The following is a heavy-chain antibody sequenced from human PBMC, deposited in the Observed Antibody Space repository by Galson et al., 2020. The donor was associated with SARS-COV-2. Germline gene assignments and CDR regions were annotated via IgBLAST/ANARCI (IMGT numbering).Heavy chain of an antibody. CDR1: GFSFRSCA. Sequence: GGSLRLYCAASGFSFRSCAMSWIRQAPGKGRAWVSTISNSGGRKNYADSVKGHFIISRDNSNNTLYLQMHSLRAEDTALYYCAKGGDSGFSYGGSFDCWGQGTLVTVSS. CDR2: ISNSGGRK. J-gene: IGHJ4*02. D-gene: IGHD5-18*01. CDR3: AKGGDSGFSYGGSFDC. V-gene: IGHV3-23*01.